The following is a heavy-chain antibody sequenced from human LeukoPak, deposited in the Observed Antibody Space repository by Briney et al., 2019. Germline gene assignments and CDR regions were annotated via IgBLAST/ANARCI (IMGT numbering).Heavy chain of an antibody. J-gene: IGHJ4*02. D-gene: IGHD6-19*01. CDR3: ARGDPIAVAGTTGFDY. V-gene: IGHV1-2*02. Sequence: GASVKVSCEASGYTFTGYYMHWVRQAPGQGLEWMGWINPNSGGTNYAQKFQGRVTMTRDTSISTAYMELSRLRSDDTAVYYCARGDPIAVAGTTGFDYWGQGTLVTVSS. CDR2: INPNSGGT. CDR1: GYTFTGYY.